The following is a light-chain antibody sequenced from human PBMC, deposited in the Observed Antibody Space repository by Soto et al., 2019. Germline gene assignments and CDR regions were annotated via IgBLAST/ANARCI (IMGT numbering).Light chain of an antibody. Sequence: EIVLTQSPATLSLSPGARAPPSCRARQSVDINLAWYQQKPGQAPRLLIYGASTKATDMPGRFSGRGSGTEFTLTISSLQSEDFAVYYCQQYNRGPRTFGQGTKVDIK. V-gene: IGKV3-15*01. CDR3: QQYNRGPRT. CDR1: QSVDIN. CDR2: GAS. J-gene: IGKJ1*01.